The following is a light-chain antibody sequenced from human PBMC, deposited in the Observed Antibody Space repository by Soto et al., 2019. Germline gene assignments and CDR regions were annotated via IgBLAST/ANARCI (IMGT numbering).Light chain of an antibody. J-gene: IGKJ5*01. CDR1: QGISSA. CDR2: DAS. Sequence: AIQLTQSPSSLSASAGDRVTITCRASQGISSALAWYQQKPGKAPKLLIYDASSLESGVPSRFSGSGSGTDFTLTISSLQPEDFATYYCQQFNNYITFGQGTRLEIK. CDR3: QQFNNYIT. V-gene: IGKV1D-13*01.